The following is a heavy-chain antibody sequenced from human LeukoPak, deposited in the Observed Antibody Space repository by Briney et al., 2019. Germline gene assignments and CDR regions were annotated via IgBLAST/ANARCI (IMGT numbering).Heavy chain of an antibody. V-gene: IGHV1-24*01. D-gene: IGHD5-12*01. CDR2: FDPEDGET. CDR3: VLGCWWLRWNYYYYGMDV. J-gene: IGHJ6*02. Sequence: ASVKVSCEVSGYTLTELSMHWVRQAPGKGLEWMGGFDPEDGETIYAQKFQGRVTMTEDTSTDTAYMELSSLRSEDTAVYYCVLGCWWLRWNYYYYGMDVWGQGTTVTVSS. CDR1: GYTLTELS.